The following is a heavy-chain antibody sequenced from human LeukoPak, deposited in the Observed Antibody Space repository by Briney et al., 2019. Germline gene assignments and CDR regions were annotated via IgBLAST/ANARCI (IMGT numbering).Heavy chain of an antibody. V-gene: IGHV1-2*02. D-gene: IGHD3-3*01. CDR2: INPNSGGT. CDR3: ASRITIFGVAYDAFDI. CDR1: GYTFTGYY. Sequence: ASVKVSCKASGYTFTGYYMHWVRQAPGQGLEWMGWINPNSGGTIYAQKFQGRVTMTRDTSISTAYMELSRLRSDDTAVYYCASRITIFGVAYDAFDIWGQGTMVTVSS. J-gene: IGHJ3*02.